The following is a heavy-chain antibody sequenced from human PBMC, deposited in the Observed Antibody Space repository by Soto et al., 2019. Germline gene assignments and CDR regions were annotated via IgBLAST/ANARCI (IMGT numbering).Heavy chain of an antibody. J-gene: IGHJ4*02. CDR3: AREKGLQFDWLRGNYFDY. Sequence: QVPLVQSGAEVKKPGASVKVSCKASGYTFTSYAMHWVLQAPGQRLERMGWINAGNGNTKYSQKFQGRVTITRDTSASTAYMELSSLRSEDTAVYYCAREKGLQFDWLRGNYFDYWGQGTLVTVSS. V-gene: IGHV1-3*01. CDR1: GYTFTSYA. CDR2: INAGNGNT. D-gene: IGHD3-9*01.